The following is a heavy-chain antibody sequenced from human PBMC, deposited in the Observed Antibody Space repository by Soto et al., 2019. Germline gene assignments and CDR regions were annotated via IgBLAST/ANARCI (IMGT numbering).Heavy chain of an antibody. CDR3: ARHAGGGVVVNSYYYMDV. Sequence: QVQLQESGPGLAKPSETLSLTCTVSGGSISSSSYWGWIRQPPGKGLEWIGSIHYGGSTYYSPPLKTRVTISVDTSKDQFSLKLSSVTAADTAVYYCARHAGGGVVVNSYYYMDVWGKGTKVTV. J-gene: IGHJ6*03. D-gene: IGHD3-16*01. CDR2: IHYGGST. CDR1: GGSISSSSY. V-gene: IGHV4-39*01.